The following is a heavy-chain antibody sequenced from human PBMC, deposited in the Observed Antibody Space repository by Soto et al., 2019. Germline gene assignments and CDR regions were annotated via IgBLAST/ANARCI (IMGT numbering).Heavy chain of an antibody. V-gene: IGHV4-4*02. CDR3: ARERVGDRSSGENWFDP. Sequence: PSETLSLICAVSGGSISSSNWWSWVRQPPGKGLEWIGEIYHSGSTNYNPSLKSRVTISVDKSKNQFSLKLSSVTAADTAVYYCARERVGDRSSGENWFDPWGQGTLVTVSS. CDR2: IYHSGST. D-gene: IGHD6-19*01. J-gene: IGHJ5*02. CDR1: GGSISSSNW.